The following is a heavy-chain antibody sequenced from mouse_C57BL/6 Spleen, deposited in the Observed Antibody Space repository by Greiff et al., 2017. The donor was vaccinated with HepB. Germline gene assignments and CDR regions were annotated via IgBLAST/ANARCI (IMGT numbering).Heavy chain of an antibody. CDR2: ISDGGSYT. D-gene: IGHD2-3*01. CDR1: GFTFSSYA. CDR3: ARSWDGYYSWFAD. Sequence: EVQLVESGGGLVKPGGSLKLSCAASGFTFSSYAMSWVRQTPEKRLEWVATISDGGSYTYYPDNVKGRFTISRDNAKNNLYLQMSHLKSEDTAMYYCARSWDGYYSWFADWGQGTLVTVSA. J-gene: IGHJ3*01. V-gene: IGHV5-4*01.